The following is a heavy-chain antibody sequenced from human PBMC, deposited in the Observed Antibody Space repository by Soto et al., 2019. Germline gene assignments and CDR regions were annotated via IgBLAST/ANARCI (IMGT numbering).Heavy chain of an antibody. Sequence: GGSLRLSCAASGFTFSSYGMHWVRQAPGKGLEWVAVISYDGSNKYYADSVKGRFTISRDNSKNTLYLQMNSLRAEDTAVYYCARQAAAVYYFDYWGQGTLVTVSS. CDR2: ISYDGSNK. CDR1: GFTFSSYG. CDR3: ARQAAAVYYFDY. V-gene: IGHV3-30*03. J-gene: IGHJ4*02. D-gene: IGHD6-13*01.